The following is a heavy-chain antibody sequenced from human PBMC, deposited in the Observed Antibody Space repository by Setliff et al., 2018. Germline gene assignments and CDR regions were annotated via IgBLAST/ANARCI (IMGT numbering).Heavy chain of an antibody. D-gene: IGHD3-16*01. CDR3: ARELRSPYWHLDS. CDR2: IIPILETT. J-gene: IGHJ5*01. Sequence: SVKVSCKVSGGAFSNYGLSWVRQAPGQGLLWMGRIIPILETTNYAQNFQGRVSITADESTRTAYMELSSLRSDDTAVYYCARELRSPYWHLDSWGQGTQVTVPQ. CDR1: GGAFSNYG. V-gene: IGHV1-69*11.